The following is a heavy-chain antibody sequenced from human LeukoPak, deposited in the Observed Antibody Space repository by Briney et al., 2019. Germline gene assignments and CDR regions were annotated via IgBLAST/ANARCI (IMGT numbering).Heavy chain of an antibody. V-gene: IGHV4-30-2*01. CDR1: GGSISSGGYS. D-gene: IGHD3-10*01. Sequence: PSETLSLTCAVSGGSISSGGYSWSWIRQPPGKGLEWIGYIYHSGSTYYNPSLKSRVTISVDRSKNQFSPKLSSVTAADTAVYYCARERDYGSGSSDGMDVWGQGTTVTVSS. CDR3: ARERDYGSGSSDGMDV. CDR2: IYHSGST. J-gene: IGHJ6*02.